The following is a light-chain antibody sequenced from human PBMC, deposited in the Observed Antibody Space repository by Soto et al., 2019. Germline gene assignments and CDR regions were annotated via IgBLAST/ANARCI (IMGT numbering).Light chain of an antibody. J-gene: IGLJ2*01. V-gene: IGLV2-8*01. CDR3: SSSAGNYVVL. Sequence: QSALTQPPSASGSPGQSVTISCIGTSNDVGGYNYVSWFQQHPGKVPQLMIYEVTKRPSGVPDRFSGSKSGNTASLTVSGLQAEDEADYYCSSSAGNYVVLFGGGTKLTVL. CDR1: SNDVGGYNY. CDR2: EVT.